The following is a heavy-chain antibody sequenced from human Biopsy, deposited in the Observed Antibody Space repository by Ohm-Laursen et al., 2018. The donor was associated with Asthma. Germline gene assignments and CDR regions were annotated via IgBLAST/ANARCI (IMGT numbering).Heavy chain of an antibody. J-gene: IGHJ4*02. CDR2: ISDDRHNE. V-gene: IGHV3-30*05. CDR1: GFTFRTYG. Sequence: SLRLSCSASGFTFRTYGMHWVRQTPVKGLEWLSFISDDRHNEHYVDSGKGRFTISRNNSKNTLSLEMNSLRRDDTAVYFFARAAVATASNDWGQGTLVTVPS. D-gene: IGHD6-13*01. CDR3: ARAAVATASND.